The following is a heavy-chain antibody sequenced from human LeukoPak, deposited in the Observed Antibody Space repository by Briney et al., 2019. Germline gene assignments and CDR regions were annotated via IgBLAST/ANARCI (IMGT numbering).Heavy chain of an antibody. D-gene: IGHD5-24*01. CDR1: GFTFTTYR. V-gene: IGHV3-7*01. CDR3: ARGDGYHRL. J-gene: IGHJ4*02. Sequence: TGGSLRLSCAASGFTFTTYRMTWVRQAPGKGLEWVAKVKQDGSEKYYVDSVKGRFTISRDNAKNSLSLQMNSLRVEDTAVYFCARGDGYHRLWGQGTLVTVSS. CDR2: VKQDGSEK.